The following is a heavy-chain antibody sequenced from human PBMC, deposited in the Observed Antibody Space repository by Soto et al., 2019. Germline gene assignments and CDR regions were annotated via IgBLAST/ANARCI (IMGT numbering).Heavy chain of an antibody. CDR1: GDSVSSNDAT. D-gene: IGHD2-2*01. CDR3: VRLVGNSWLDS. V-gene: IGHV6-1*01. J-gene: IGHJ5*01. Sequence: SQTLSLTCAISGDSVSSNDATWDWIRQSPSRGLEWLGRTFFRFKLYIDYAVSLKSRITLNPDPSNNPLFLQLNFLTSDDTAVYYCVRLVGNSWLDSWSQGTLVTVSS. CDR2: TFFRFKLYI.